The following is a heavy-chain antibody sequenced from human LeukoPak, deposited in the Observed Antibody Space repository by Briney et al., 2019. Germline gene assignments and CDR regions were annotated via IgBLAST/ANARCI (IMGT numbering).Heavy chain of an antibody. Sequence: SETLSLTCAVSGYSISNTYYWGWIRQPPGKGLEWIGSIYNSGSTHYNPSLKSRVTISVDTSMNQFSLKLSSVTAADTAVYHCARNSSGIHFDYWGRGTLVTVSS. J-gene: IGHJ4*02. CDR2: IYNSGST. CDR3: ARNSSGIHFDY. D-gene: IGHD3-22*01. CDR1: GYSISNTYY. V-gene: IGHV4-38-2*01.